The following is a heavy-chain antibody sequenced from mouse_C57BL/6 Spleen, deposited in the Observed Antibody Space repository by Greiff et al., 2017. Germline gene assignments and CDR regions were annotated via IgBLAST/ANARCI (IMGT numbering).Heavy chain of an antibody. V-gene: IGHV1-80*01. CDR2: IYPGDGDT. D-gene: IGHD1-3*01. Sequence: VQLVESGAELVKPGASVKISCKASGYAFSSYWMNWVKQRPGKGLEWIGQIYPGDGDTNYNGKFKGKATLTADKSSSTAYMQLSSLTSEDSAVYFCARGGKGYAMVYWGQGTSVTVSS. J-gene: IGHJ4*01. CDR1: GYAFSSYW. CDR3: ARGGKGYAMVY.